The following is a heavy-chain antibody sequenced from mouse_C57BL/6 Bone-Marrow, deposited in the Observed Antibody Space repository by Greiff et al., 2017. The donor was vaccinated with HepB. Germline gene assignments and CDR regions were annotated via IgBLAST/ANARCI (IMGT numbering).Heavy chain of an antibody. CDR2: IWGGGST. CDR1: GFSFTSYG. V-gene: IGHV2-9*01. D-gene: IGHD1-1*01. Sequence: VQRVESGPGLVAPSQSLSITCTVSGFSFTSYGVDWVRQPPGKGLEWLGVIWGGGSTNYNSALMSRLSISKDNSKSQVFLKMNSLKTDDTAMYYCAKHLYYYGSRGAYYYAMDYWGQGTSVTVSS. J-gene: IGHJ4*01. CDR3: AKHLYYYGSRGAYYYAMDY.